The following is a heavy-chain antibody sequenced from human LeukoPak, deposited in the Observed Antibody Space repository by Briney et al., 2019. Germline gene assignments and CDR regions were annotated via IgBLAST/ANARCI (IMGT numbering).Heavy chain of an antibody. CDR3: ARPLRFASSYAFDI. D-gene: IGHD2-21*01. J-gene: IGHJ3*02. V-gene: IGHV4-39*01. CDR2: IYYSGST. CDR1: GGSISSSSYS. Sequence: SETLSLTCTVSGGSISSSSYSWGWIRQPPGQGLEWIGSIYYSGSTYYNPSLKSRVTISVDTSKNQFSLKLSSVTAADTAVYYCARPLRFASSYAFDIWGQGTMVTVSS.